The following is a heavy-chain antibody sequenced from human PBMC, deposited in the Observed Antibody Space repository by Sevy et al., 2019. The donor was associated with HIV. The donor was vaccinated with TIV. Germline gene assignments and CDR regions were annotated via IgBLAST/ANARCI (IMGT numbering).Heavy chain of an antibody. CDR3: IRSGDDILTAKFDY. J-gene: IGHJ4*02. V-gene: IGHV3-15*01. Sequence: GGSLRLSCAASGFTFSNAWMSWVRQAPGKGLEWVGRIKSKTDGGTTDYAAPVKGRFTISRDDSKNTLYLQMNSLKTEDTAVYYCIRSGDDILTAKFDYWGQGTLVTVSS. CDR1: GFTFSNAW. CDR2: IKSKTDGGTT. D-gene: IGHD3-9*01.